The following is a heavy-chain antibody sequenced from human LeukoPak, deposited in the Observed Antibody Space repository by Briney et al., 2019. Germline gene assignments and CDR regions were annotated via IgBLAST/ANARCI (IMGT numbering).Heavy chain of an antibody. V-gene: IGHV1-24*01. J-gene: IGHJ4*02. D-gene: IGHD3-22*01. Sequence: ASVKVSCKVSGYTLTELSMHWVRQAPGKELEWMGGFDPEDGETIYAQKFQSRVTMTEDTSTDTAYMELSSLRSEDTAVYYCATRGNHYYDSSGYYYGDYWGQGTLVTVSS. CDR2: FDPEDGET. CDR1: GYTLTELS. CDR3: ATRGNHYYDSSGYYYGDY.